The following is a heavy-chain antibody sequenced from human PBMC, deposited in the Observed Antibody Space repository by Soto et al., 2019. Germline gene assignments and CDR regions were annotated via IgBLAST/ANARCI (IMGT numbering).Heavy chain of an antibody. CDR3: TTARGTYGAEYFQH. J-gene: IGHJ1*01. CDR1: GFTFTNAW. D-gene: IGHD4-17*01. CDR2: IKSKTDGGTT. V-gene: IGHV3-15*01. Sequence: LRLSCAASGFTFTNAWMSWVRQAPGKGLEWVGRIKSKTDGGTTDYAAPVKGRFTISRDDSKNTLYLQMNSLKTEDTAVYYCTTARGTYGAEYFQHWGQGTLVTVSS.